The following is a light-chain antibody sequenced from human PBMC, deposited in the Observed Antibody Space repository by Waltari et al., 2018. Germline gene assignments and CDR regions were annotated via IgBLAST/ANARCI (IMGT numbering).Light chain of an antibody. CDR2: GAS. J-gene: IGKJ1*01. Sequence: EIVLTQSPGTLSLSPGESATLSCRTSQSVTRALAWYQQKPGQAPRLLIYGASNRATGIPDRFGGSGSGTDFSITISSLEPEDFAVYYCQHYLRLPVTFGQGTKVEVK. V-gene: IGKV3-20*01. CDR1: QSVTRA. CDR3: QHYLRLPVT.